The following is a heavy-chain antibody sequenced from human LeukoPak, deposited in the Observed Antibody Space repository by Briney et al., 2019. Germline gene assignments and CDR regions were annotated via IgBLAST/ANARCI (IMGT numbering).Heavy chain of an antibody. CDR3: ARDNAGLETYLFDY. Sequence: PGGSLRLSCAASGFTVSSNYMSWVRQAPGKGLEWVSVIYSGGSTYYVDSVKGRFTISRDNAKNSLYLQMNSLRAEDTAVYYCARDNAGLETYLFDYWGQGTLVTVSS. CDR1: GFTVSSNY. V-gene: IGHV3-66*01. J-gene: IGHJ4*02. CDR2: IYSGGST. D-gene: IGHD2/OR15-2a*01.